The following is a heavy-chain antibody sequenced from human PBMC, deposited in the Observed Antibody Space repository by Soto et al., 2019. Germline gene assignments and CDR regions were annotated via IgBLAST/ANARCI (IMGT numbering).Heavy chain of an antibody. J-gene: IGHJ6*02. V-gene: IGHV1-24*01. CDR3: XXXXXXXXXXXXXYCGMDV. CDR1: GYTLTELS. Sequence: QVQLVQSGAEVKKPGASVKVSCKVSGYTLTELSMHWVRQAPGKGLEWMGGFDPEDGETIYAQKFQGRVTMTEDTXXXXXXXXXXXXXXXXXXXXXXXXXXXXXXXXXXXYCGMDVWGQGTTVTVSS. CDR2: FDPEDGET.